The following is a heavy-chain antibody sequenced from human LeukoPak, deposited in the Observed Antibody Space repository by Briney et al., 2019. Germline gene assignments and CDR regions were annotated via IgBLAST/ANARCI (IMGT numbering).Heavy chain of an antibody. D-gene: IGHD3-3*01. CDR1: GYTFTNYD. V-gene: IGHV1-8*01. J-gene: IGHJ4*02. CDR2: MNPNNGNT. Sequence: ASVKVSCKTSGYTFTNYDINWVRQATGQGLEWMGWMNPNNGNTGYAQKFQGRVTMTRNTSISTAYMELSSLRSEDTAVYYCARAGYDFWSGYSTNFDYWGQGTLVTVSS. CDR3: ARAGYDFWSGYSTNFDY.